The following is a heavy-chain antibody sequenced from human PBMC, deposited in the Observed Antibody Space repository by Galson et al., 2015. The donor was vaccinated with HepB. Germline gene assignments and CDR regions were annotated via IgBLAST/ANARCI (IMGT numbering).Heavy chain of an antibody. CDR3: ARDLSSWYSPRYFDY. V-gene: IGHV3-7*03. CDR1: GFTFSSYW. Sequence: SLRLSCAASGFTFSSYWMSWVRQAPGKGLEWVANIKQDGSEKYYVDSVKGRFTISRDNAKNSLYLQMNSLRAEDTAVYYCARDLSSWYSPRYFDYWGQGTLVTVSS. CDR2: IKQDGSEK. J-gene: IGHJ4*02. D-gene: IGHD6-13*01.